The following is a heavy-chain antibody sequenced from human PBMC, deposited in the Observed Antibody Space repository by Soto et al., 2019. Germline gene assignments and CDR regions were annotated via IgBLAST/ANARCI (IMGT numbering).Heavy chain of an antibody. V-gene: IGHV1-3*01. CDR2: IHPANGNT. J-gene: IGHJ5*02. CDR1: GYTFTNYA. D-gene: IGHD7-27*01. Sequence: ASVKVSCKASGYTFTNYAIHWVRQAPGQRLEWMGWIHPANGNTKYSQRFQGRVTITSDTSASTAYMEVSSLRSEDTAVYYCARDFPNGGFVNWFDPGGQGTLVTVSS. CDR3: ARDFPNGGFVNWFDP.